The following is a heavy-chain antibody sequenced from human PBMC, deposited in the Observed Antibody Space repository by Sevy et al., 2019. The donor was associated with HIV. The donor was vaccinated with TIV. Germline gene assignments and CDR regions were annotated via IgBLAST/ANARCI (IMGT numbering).Heavy chain of an antibody. D-gene: IGHD3-22*01. CDR3: TTDRFVTMIVVVTQGQGFDY. V-gene: IGHV3-15*01. J-gene: IGHJ4*02. CDR1: GFTFRNAW. CDR2: IKSKSDGGTR. Sequence: GGSLRLSCAASGFTFRNAWMSWVRQAPGKGLEWVGRIKSKSDGGTRDFAAPAKGRFIISRDDSKNMLYLQMNSLKTEDTAVYYCTTDRFVTMIVVVTQGQGFDYWGQGTLVTVSS.